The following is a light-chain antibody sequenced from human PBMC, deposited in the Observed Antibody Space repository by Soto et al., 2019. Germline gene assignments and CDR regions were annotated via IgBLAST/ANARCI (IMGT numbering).Light chain of an antibody. CDR2: GAS. CDR3: QQSGSSPIT. V-gene: IGKV3-20*01. J-gene: IGKJ3*01. CDR1: QSVSSSY. Sequence: EIVLTQSPGTLSLSPGERATLSCRASQSVSSSYLAWYQQKPGQAPRLLIYGASSRATGIPDRFSGSGSGRDFTLTINRLEPEDFAVYYCQQSGSSPITFGPGTKVDIK.